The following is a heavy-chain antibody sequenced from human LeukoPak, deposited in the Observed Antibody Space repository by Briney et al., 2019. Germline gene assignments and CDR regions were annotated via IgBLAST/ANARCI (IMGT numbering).Heavy chain of an antibody. J-gene: IGHJ4*02. CDR2: ISGSGGST. CDR3: AKLWFGELLYFDY. CDR1: GFTFSSYA. V-gene: IGHV3-23*01. Sequence: GGSLRLSCAASGFTFSSYAMSWVRQAPGKGLEWVSAISGSGGSTYYADSVQGRFTISRDNSKNTLYLQMNSLRAEDTAVYYCAKLWFGELLYFDYWGQGTLVTVSS. D-gene: IGHD3-10*01.